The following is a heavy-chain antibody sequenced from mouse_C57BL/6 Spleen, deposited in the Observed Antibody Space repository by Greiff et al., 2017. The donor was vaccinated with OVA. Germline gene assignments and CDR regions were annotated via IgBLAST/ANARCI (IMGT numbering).Heavy chain of an antibody. V-gene: IGHV1-54*01. Sequence: QVHVKQSGAELVRPGTSVKVSCKASGYAFTNYLIEWVKQRPGQGLEWIGVINPGSGGTNYNEKFKGKATLTADKSSSTAYMQLSSLTSEDSAVYFCARWGYGSSSYFDYWGQGTTLTVSS. CDR3: ARWGYGSSSYFDY. CDR1: GYAFTNYL. D-gene: IGHD1-1*01. CDR2: INPGSGGT. J-gene: IGHJ2*01.